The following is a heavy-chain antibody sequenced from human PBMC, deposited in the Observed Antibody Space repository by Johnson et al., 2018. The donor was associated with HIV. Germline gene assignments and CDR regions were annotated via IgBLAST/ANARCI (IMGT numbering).Heavy chain of an antibody. CDR3: ARGRSGDAFDI. D-gene: IGHD1-26*01. CDR2: IYVGDNT. Sequence: VQLVESGGGLIQPGGSLRLSCAASGFTVSTNYMSWVRQAPGKGLEWVSVIYVGDNTDYAASVKGRFTISRDNSKNTLYLQMNRLRVEDTAVYVCARGRSGDAFDIWGQGTMVTVSS. V-gene: IGHV3-53*01. CDR1: GFTVSTNY. J-gene: IGHJ3*02.